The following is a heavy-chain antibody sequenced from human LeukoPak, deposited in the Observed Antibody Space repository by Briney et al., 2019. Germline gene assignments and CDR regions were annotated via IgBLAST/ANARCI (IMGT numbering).Heavy chain of an antibody. Sequence: PGGSLRLSCAASGLTFNSYGIHWVRQAPGKGLEWVAFIRFDGSNNYYADSVKGRFTISRDNSKNTLYLQMNSLRAEDTAVYYCAKDGGGYYPYYYYYMDVWGKGTTVTISS. CDR1: GLTFNSYG. V-gene: IGHV3-30*02. CDR3: AKDGGGYYPYYYYYMDV. CDR2: IRFDGSNN. J-gene: IGHJ6*03. D-gene: IGHD3-22*01.